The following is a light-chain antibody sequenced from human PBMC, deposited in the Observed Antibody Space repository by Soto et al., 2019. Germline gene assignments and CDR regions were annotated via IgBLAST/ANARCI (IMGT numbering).Light chain of an antibody. V-gene: IGKV3-20*01. J-gene: IGKJ1*01. Sequence: IVLTQSPGTLSLSPGERATLSCRASQSVSSIFLAWYQQKPGQAPRLLIYGASSRATGIPDRFSGSGSGTDLTLTISRLEPEDFAVYYCQQYGSASPWTFGQGTKVEIK. CDR1: QSVSSIF. CDR2: GAS. CDR3: QQYGSASPWT.